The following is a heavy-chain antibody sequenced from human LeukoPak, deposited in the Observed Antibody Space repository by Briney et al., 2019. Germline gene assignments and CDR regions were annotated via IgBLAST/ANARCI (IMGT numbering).Heavy chain of an antibody. V-gene: IGHV4-34*01. CDR2: INHSGST. CDR1: GGSFSGYY. Sequence: SETLSHTCAVYGGSFSGYYWSWIRQPPGKGLEWIGEINHSGSTNYNPSLKSRVTISVDTSKNQFSLKLSSVTAADTAVYYCAESGVVVRDAFDIWGQGTMVTVSS. D-gene: IGHD3-22*01. J-gene: IGHJ3*02. CDR3: AESGVVVRDAFDI.